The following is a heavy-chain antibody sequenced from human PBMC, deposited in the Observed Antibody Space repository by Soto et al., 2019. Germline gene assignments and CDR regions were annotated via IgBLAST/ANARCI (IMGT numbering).Heavy chain of an antibody. CDR3: AREGYYDSSGYPPIDY. V-gene: IGHV1-46*01. CDR2: INPSGGST. Sequence: ASVKVSCKASGYTFTSYYMHWVRQAPGQGLEWMGIINPSGGSTSYAQKFQGRVTMTRDPSTSTVYMELSSLRSEDTAVYYCAREGYYDSSGYPPIDYWGQGTLVTVSS. CDR1: GYTFTSYY. D-gene: IGHD3-22*01. J-gene: IGHJ4*02.